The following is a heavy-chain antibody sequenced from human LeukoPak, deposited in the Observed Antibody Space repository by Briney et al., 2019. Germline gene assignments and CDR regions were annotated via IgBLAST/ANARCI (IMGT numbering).Heavy chain of an antibody. D-gene: IGHD3-10*01. Sequence: SETLSLTCTVSGGSISSYYWSWIRQPPGKGLEWIGYIYYSGSTNYNPSLKSRVTISVDTSKNQFSLKLSSVTAADTAVYYCARDPGLVRGASGAFDIWGQGTMVTVSS. CDR2: IYYSGST. CDR3: ARDPGLVRGASGAFDI. V-gene: IGHV4-59*01. J-gene: IGHJ3*02. CDR1: GGSISSYY.